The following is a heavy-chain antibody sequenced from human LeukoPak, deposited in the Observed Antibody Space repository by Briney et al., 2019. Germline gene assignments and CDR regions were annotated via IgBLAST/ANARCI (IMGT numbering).Heavy chain of an antibody. V-gene: IGHV1-69*01. CDR3: ARGSGWSYYMDV. D-gene: IGHD6-19*01. CDR1: GGTFSSYA. CDR2: IIPIFGTA. J-gene: IGHJ6*03. Sequence: SVKVSCKASGGTFSSYAISWVRQAPGQGLEWVGGIIPIFGTANYAQKFQGRVTITADESTSTAYMELSSLRSEDTAVYYCARGSGWSYYMDVWGKGTTVTVSS.